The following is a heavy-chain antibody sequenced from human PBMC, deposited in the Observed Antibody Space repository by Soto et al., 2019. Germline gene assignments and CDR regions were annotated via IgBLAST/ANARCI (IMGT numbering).Heavy chain of an antibody. V-gene: IGHV5-51*01. J-gene: IGHJ6*02. CDR3: ARQGITGTYYYYYGMDV. D-gene: IGHD1-20*01. CDR1: GYSFTSYW. Sequence: PGESLKISCKGSGYSFTSYWIGWVRQMPGKGLEWMGIIYPGDSDTRYSPSFQGQVTISADKSISTAYLQWSSLKASDTAMYYCARQGITGTYYYYYGMDVWGQGTTVTVSS. CDR2: IYPGDSDT.